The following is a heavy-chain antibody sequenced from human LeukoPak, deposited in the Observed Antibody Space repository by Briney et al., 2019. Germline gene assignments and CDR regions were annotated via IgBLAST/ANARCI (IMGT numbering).Heavy chain of an antibody. D-gene: IGHD3-10*01. V-gene: IGHV4-59*01. Sequence: SETLSLTCTVSGGSISSYYWSWIRQPPGKGLEWIGYIYYSGSTNYNPSLKSRVTISVDTSKNQFSLKLSSVTAADTAVYYCARDIPTYYYGSGSYTHFDYWGQGTLVTVSS. CDR1: GGSISSYY. J-gene: IGHJ4*02. CDR3: ARDIPTYYYGSGSYTHFDY. CDR2: IYYSGST.